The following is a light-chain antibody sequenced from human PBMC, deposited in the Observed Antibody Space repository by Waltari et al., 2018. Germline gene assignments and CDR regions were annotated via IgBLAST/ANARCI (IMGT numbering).Light chain of an antibody. Sequence: IQLTQSPSSLSTSVGDRVTITCRTSQDISSYLAWYQQKPGKAPKLLIYKASSLQSGVPSRFSGSGSGTDFTLTISSLQPEDFAVYYCQQRYSFPYSFGQGTKVEI. CDR2: KAS. V-gene: IGKV1-13*02. CDR1: QDISSY. CDR3: QQRYSFPYS. J-gene: IGKJ2*03.